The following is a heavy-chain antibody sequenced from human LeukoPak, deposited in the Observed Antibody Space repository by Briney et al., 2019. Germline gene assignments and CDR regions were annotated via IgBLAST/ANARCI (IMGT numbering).Heavy chain of an antibody. D-gene: IGHD3-22*01. CDR1: GGSISSYY. CDR2: IYYSGST. Sequence: SETLSLTCTVSGGSISSYYWSWIRQPPGKGLEWIGYIYYSGSTNYNPSLKSRVTISVDTSKNQFSLKLSSVTAADTAVSYCARGGYDSSGYYLVTDYWGQGPLVTVSS. J-gene: IGHJ4*02. V-gene: IGHV4-59*01. CDR3: ARGGYDSSGYYLVTDY.